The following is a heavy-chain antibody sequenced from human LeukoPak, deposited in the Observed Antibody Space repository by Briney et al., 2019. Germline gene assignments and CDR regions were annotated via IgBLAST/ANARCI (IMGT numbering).Heavy chain of an antibody. J-gene: IGHJ4*02. CDR3: ARDVDSSGPLGY. Sequence: GGSLRLSCAASGFTFSSYGMHWVRQAPGKGLEWVAVIWYDGSNKYYADSVKGRFTISRDNSKNTLYLQMNSLRAEDTAVYYCARDVDSSGPLGYWGQGTLVTVSS. CDR1: GFTFSSYG. D-gene: IGHD6-19*01. V-gene: IGHV3-33*01. CDR2: IWYDGSNK.